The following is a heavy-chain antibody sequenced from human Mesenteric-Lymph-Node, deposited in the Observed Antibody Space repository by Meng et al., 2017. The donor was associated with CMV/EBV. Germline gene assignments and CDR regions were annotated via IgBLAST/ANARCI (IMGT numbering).Heavy chain of an antibody. D-gene: IGHD3-9*01. V-gene: IGHV3-13*01. CDR1: GFTFSRYD. CDR2: IGTAGDT. J-gene: IGHJ6*02. CDR3: ARAIPVDPYYDILTVKKSHTGGMDV. Sequence: GESLKISCAASGFTFSRYDMHWVRQATGKGLEWVSAIGTAGDTYYPGSVKGRFTISRDNAKNSLFLQMNSLRAGDTAVYYCARAIPVDPYYDILTVKKSHTGGMDVWGQGTTVTVSS.